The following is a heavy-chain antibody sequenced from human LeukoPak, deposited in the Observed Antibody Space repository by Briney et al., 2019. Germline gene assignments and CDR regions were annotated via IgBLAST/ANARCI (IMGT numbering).Heavy chain of an antibody. CDR3: AKLLYYYDSSGFP. Sequence: GGSLRLSCAASGFTFSSYGMHWVRQAPGKGLEWVAFIRYDGSNKYYADSAKGRFTISRDNSKNTLYLQMNSLRAEDTAVYYCAKLLYYYDSSGFPWGQGTLVTVSS. D-gene: IGHD3-22*01. CDR2: IRYDGSNK. V-gene: IGHV3-30*02. J-gene: IGHJ5*02. CDR1: GFTFSSYG.